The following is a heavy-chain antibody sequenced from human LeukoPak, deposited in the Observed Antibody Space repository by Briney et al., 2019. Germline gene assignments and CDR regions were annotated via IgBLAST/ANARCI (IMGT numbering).Heavy chain of an antibody. V-gene: IGHV1-46*01. D-gene: IGHD4-17*01. J-gene: IGHJ3*02. CDR3: ARSGDYGDYVGAFDI. CDR2: INPSGGST. CDR1: GYTFTSYY. Sequence: ASVKVSCKASGYTFTSYYMHWVRQAPGQGLEWMGIINPSGGSTSYAQKFQGRVTMTRDTSTSTGYMELSSLRSEDTAVYYCARSGDYGDYVGAFDIWGQGTMVTVSS.